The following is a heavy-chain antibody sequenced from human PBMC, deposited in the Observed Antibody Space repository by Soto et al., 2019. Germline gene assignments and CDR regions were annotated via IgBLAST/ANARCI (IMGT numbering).Heavy chain of an antibody. CDR2: ISYDGSNK. Sequence: PGGSLRLSCAASGFTFSSYGMHWVREAPGKGLEWVAVISYDGSNKYYADSVKGRFTISRDNSKNTLYLQMNSLRAEDTAVYYCARDESLGAPTRTTNFDYWGQGTLVTVSS. J-gene: IGHJ4*02. D-gene: IGHD1-1*01. CDR3: ARDESLGAPTRTTNFDY. CDR1: GFTFSSYG. V-gene: IGHV3-30-3*01.